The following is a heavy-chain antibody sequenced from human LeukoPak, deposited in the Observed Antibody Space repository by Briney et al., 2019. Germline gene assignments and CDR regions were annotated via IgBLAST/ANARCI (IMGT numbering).Heavy chain of an antibody. CDR1: GGSFSGYY. Sequence: SETLSLTCAVYGGSFSGYYWSWIRQPPGKGLEWIGEINHSGSTNYNPSLNSRVAISIDTSKNQFSLKLNSLTAADTAVYYCARATWNGYMFDYWGQGSLVTVTS. D-gene: IGHD5-24*01. CDR2: INHSGST. V-gene: IGHV4-34*01. CDR3: ARATWNGYMFDY. J-gene: IGHJ4*02.